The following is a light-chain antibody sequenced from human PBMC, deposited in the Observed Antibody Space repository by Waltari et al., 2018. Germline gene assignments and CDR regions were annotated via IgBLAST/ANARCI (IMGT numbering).Light chain of an antibody. J-gene: IGKJ3*01. CDR3: QQNFVSPGVT. CDR2: GTS. CDR1: QSISTS. V-gene: IGKV1-39*01. Sequence: DIQMTQSPSSLSASAGDTVILTCRTSQSISTSLIWYHQKPGKAPKPLTFGTSTLHVGVPARFTGSGSGTVFSLTITDLQSEDFGTDYCQQNFVSPGVTFGPGTTLNV.